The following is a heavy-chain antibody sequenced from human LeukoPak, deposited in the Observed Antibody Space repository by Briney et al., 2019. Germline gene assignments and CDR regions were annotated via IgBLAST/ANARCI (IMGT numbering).Heavy chain of an antibody. J-gene: IGHJ4*02. CDR3: AKDWGYCSGGSCYGGYDY. CDR2: INHSGST. D-gene: IGHD2-15*01. Sequence: SETLSLTCAVYGGSFSGYYWSWIRQPPGKGLEWIGEINHSGSTNYNPSLKSRVTISVDTSKNQFSLKLSSVTAADTAVYYCAKDWGYCSGGSCYGGYDYWGQGTLVTVSS. V-gene: IGHV4-34*01. CDR1: GGSFSGYY.